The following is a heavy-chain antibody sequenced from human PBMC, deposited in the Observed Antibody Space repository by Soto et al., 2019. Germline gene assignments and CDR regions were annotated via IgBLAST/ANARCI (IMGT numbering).Heavy chain of an antibody. CDR1: GFTFSSYA. J-gene: IGHJ4*02. Sequence: GGSLRLSCAASGFTFSSYAMSWVRQAPGKGLEWVSGITASGGSTSYADSVKGRFTISRDNSKNTLYLQMNSLRAEDTAVYYCAHTQGIVLVPAAIGYWGQGXLVTV. D-gene: IGHD2-2*02. CDR3: AHTQGIVLVPAAIGY. CDR2: ITASGGST. V-gene: IGHV3-23*01.